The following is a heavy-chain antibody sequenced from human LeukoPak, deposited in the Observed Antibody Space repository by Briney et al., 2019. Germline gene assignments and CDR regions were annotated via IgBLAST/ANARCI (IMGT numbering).Heavy chain of an antibody. J-gene: IGHJ4*02. V-gene: IGHV3-30*02. CDR3: AKRGTVTSNFEY. Sequence: VGSLRLSCAASGFTFSSHGMHWVRQAPGKGLEWVAFIHNDGNEKYYAGSVKGRYTISRDNSKNTLYLQMNSLRTEDTSDYYCAKRGTVTSNFEYWGLGTLVTVSS. D-gene: IGHD4-17*01. CDR1: GFTFSSHG. CDR2: IHNDGNEK.